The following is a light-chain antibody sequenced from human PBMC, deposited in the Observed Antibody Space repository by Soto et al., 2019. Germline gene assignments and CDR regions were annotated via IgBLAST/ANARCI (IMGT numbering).Light chain of an antibody. Sequence: QAVVTQPASVSGSPGQSITISCTGTSSDVGGYNYVSWYQQHPGKAPKLMIYEVSNRPSGVSNRFSGSKSGNTASLTISGLQSEDEADYYCSSYTSTRTLVFGTGTKVTVL. V-gene: IGLV2-14*01. J-gene: IGLJ1*01. CDR3: SSYTSTRTLV. CDR2: EVS. CDR1: SSDVGGYNY.